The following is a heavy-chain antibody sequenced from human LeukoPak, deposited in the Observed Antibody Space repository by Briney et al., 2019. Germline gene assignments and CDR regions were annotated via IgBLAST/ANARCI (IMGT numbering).Heavy chain of an antibody. CDR1: GYAFISYG. J-gene: IGHJ4*02. V-gene: IGHV1-18*01. CDR2: ISASHGNT. CDR3: ARDGSGTWNDY. D-gene: IGHD3-10*01. Sequence: ASVKVSCKASGYAFISYGISWVRQAPGQGFEWMGWISASHGNTNYAQKLQGRVTMTTDTSTSTACMELRSLRSDDTAVYYCARDGSGTWNDYWGQGTLVTVSS.